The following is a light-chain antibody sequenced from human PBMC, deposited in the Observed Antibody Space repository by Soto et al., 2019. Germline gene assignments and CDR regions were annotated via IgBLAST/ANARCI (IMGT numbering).Light chain of an antibody. V-gene: IGKV1-5*01. CDR3: QRYNSNSRT. CDR2: DAS. CDR1: QDIYSW. J-gene: IGKJ1*01. Sequence: DIQLTQSPSTLSASVGDRVTITCRASQDIYSWVAWYQQKPGKAPKFLIYDASILQSGVPSRFSGGGSGTEFTLTISSLQPDDFATYYCQRYNSNSRTFGQGTTV.